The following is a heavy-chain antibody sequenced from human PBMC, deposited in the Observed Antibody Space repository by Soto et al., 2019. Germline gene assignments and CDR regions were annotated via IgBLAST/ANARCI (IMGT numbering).Heavy chain of an antibody. CDR3: AREIAASGLDY. D-gene: IGHD6-13*01. CDR2: IYYSGST. CDR1: GGSVSSGSYY. V-gene: IGHV4-61*01. J-gene: IGHJ4*02. Sequence: QVQLQESGPGLVKPSETLSLTCTVSGGSVSSGSYYWSWIRQPPGKGLEWIGYIYYSGSTNYNPSLKSRGTISVYTSKNQFSLKLSSVTAADTAVYYCAREIAASGLDYRGQGTLVTVSS.